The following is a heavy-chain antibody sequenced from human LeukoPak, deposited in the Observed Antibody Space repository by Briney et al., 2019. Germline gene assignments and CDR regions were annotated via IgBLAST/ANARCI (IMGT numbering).Heavy chain of an antibody. CDR3: ARHIPVIWSSGYYYGMDV. J-gene: IGHJ6*02. V-gene: IGHV4-59*08. CDR1: GGSISNYY. Sequence: PSETLSLTCTVSGGSISNYYWSWTRHPPGKGLEWIGYISYSGSTTYNPSLRSRVAISEDTSRNRFSLRLASVTAADTAVYYCARHIPVIWSSGYYYGMDVWGQGTTVTVSS. D-gene: IGHD3-3*01. CDR2: ISYSGST.